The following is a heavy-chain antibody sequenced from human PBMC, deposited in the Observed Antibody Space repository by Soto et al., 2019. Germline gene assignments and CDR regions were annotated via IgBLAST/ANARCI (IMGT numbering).Heavy chain of an antibody. CDR2: INHSGST. D-gene: IGHD2-15*01. CDR1: GGSFIGYY. Sequence: LETLCLTCAVYGGSFIGYYWSWIRQPPGKGLECIGEINHSGSTNYNPSLKSRVTISVDTSKRQFSLKLSSVTAADRAVYYCARGLVVVVVVDATQFDYWGQGTLVTVSS. CDR3: ARGLVVVVVVDATQFDY. J-gene: IGHJ4*02. V-gene: IGHV4-34*01.